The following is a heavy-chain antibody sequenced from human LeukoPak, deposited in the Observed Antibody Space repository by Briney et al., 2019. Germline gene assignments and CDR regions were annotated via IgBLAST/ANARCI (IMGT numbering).Heavy chain of an antibody. CDR1: GYSFDYYW. V-gene: IGHV5-51*01. CDR2: IYPDDSDS. D-gene: IGHD3-3*01. Sequence: PGESLKISCKASGYSFDYYWIAWVRQMLGKGLEWMGIIYPDDSDSTYSPSFQGQVTISVDKSINTAYLQWSSLKASNTAIYYCARVGSVTNFGVVSYYFDYWGQGTLVTVSS. J-gene: IGHJ4*02. CDR3: ARVGSVTNFGVVSYYFDY.